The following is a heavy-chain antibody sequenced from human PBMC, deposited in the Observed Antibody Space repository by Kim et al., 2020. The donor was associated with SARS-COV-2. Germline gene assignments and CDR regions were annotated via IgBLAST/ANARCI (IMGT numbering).Heavy chain of an antibody. Sequence: SETLSLTCTVSGGSISSSSYYWGWIRQPPGKGLEWIGSIYYSGSTYYNPSLKSRVTISVDTSKNQFSLKLSSVTAADTAVYYCARRTPIRYGSGSYYSHYFDYWGQGTLVTVSS. CDR1: GGSISSSSYY. V-gene: IGHV4-39*01. CDR3: ARRTPIRYGSGSYYSHYFDY. CDR2: IYYSGST. D-gene: IGHD3-10*01. J-gene: IGHJ4*02.